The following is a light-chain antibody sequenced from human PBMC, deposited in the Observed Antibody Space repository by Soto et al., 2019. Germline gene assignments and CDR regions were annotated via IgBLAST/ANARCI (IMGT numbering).Light chain of an antibody. J-gene: IGKJ1*01. V-gene: IGKV1-5*03. CDR2: QAS. CDR3: QQYSSHST. CDR1: QSTSSY. Sequence: DIQMTQSPSTLSASVGDRVTITCRASQSTSSYLAWYQQKPGKAPKLLIYQASGLENGVPSRFSGSGSGTEFSLTISSLQPDDFATYYCQQYSSHSTFGQGTK.